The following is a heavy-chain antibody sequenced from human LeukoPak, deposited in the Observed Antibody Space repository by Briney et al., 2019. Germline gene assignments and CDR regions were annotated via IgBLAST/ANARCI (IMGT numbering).Heavy chain of an antibody. CDR1: GYTFTNFG. CDR2: ISAYSGNT. Sequence: ASVKVSCKTSGYTFTNFGISWVRQAPGQGLEWMGWISAYSGNTNYVQKFRGRVTMTTDTSTSTVYMELSSLTSDDTAVYYCAREIGYCSSTSCLPPIWWLGHYYYYMDVWGKGTTVTVSS. D-gene: IGHD2-2*01. V-gene: IGHV1-18*01. CDR3: AREIGYCSSTSCLPPIWWLGHYYYYMDV. J-gene: IGHJ6*03.